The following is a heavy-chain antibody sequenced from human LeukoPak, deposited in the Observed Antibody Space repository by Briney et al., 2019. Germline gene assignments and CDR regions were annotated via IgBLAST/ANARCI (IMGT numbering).Heavy chain of an antibody. J-gene: IGHJ5*02. CDR2: IYYSGST. CDR3: ARHKVGSSWYSTDL. D-gene: IGHD6-13*01. V-gene: IGHV4-39*01. Sequence: PSETLSLTCTVSGGSISSSSYYWGWIRQPPGKGLEWIGSIYYSGSTYYNPSLKSRVTISVDTSKNQFSLRLSSVTAADTAVYYCARHKVGSSWYSTDLWGQGTLVTVSS. CDR1: GGSISSSSYY.